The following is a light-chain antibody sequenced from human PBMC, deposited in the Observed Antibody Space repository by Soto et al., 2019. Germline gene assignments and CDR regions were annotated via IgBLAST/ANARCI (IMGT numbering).Light chain of an antibody. V-gene: IGKV3-15*01. Sequence: EIVMTQSPATLSVSPGERATLSCRASQSVSSNLAWYQQKPGQAPRLLIYGASTRATGIPVRFSGSGSGTEFTLTISSLQSEDFAVYDCQQYNNWPPIFTFGPGTKVDIK. CDR1: QSVSSN. J-gene: IGKJ3*01. CDR3: QQYNNWPPIFT. CDR2: GAS.